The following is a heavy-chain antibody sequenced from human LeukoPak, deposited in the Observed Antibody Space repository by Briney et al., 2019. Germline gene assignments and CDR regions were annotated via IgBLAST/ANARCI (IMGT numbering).Heavy chain of an antibody. J-gene: IGHJ4*02. Sequence: GGSLRLSCAASGFTFSSYAMSWVRQAPGKGLEWVSAISGSGGSTYYADSVKGRFTISRDNSKNTLYLQMNSLRAEDTAVYYCAKDPHIVAPQGDYFDYWGQGTLVTVSS. CDR3: AKDPHIVAPQGDYFDY. D-gene: IGHD2-21*01. CDR1: GFTFSSYA. V-gene: IGHV3-23*01. CDR2: ISGSGGST.